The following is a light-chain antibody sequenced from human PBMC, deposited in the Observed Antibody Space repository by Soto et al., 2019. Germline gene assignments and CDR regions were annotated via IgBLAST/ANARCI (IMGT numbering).Light chain of an antibody. J-gene: IGLJ1*01. CDR1: SSNIGAGSD. Sequence: QSVLTQPPSVSGAPGQRVTISCTGSSSNIGAGSDVNWYQQLPGAAPKLLIFGNSNRPSGVPDRFSGSKSGTSASLAITGIQAEDEADYYCQSYDSSLSGSSVFGTGTKLTVL. CDR3: QSYDSSLSGSSV. V-gene: IGLV1-40*01. CDR2: GNS.